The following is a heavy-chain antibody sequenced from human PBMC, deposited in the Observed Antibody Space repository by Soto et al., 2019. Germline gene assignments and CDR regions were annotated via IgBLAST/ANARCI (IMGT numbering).Heavy chain of an antibody. CDR2: IYYSGST. V-gene: IGHV4-59*01. Sequence: ETLSLTCTVSGGSTSSYYWSWIRQPPGKGLEWIGYIYYSGSTNYNPSLKSRVTISVDTSKNQFSLKLSSVTAADTAVYYCASWNSGYAFVDYWGQGTLVTVSS. J-gene: IGHJ4*02. CDR1: GGSTSSYY. D-gene: IGHD5-12*01. CDR3: ASWNSGYAFVDY.